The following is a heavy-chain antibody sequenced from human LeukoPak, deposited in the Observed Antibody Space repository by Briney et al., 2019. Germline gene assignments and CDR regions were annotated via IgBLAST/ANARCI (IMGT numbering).Heavy chain of an antibody. J-gene: IGHJ4*02. Sequence: GGSLRLSCAASGFSFSTYWMHWVRQVPGKGPEWVSYITPDGSSTNYADSVKGRFTISRDNAKNTLYLQMNSLRAEATAVYYCSSQISRGGKWGEGTLVTVSS. CDR3: SSQISRGGK. V-gene: IGHV3-74*01. CDR1: GFSFSTYW. D-gene: IGHD3-16*01. CDR2: ITPDGSST.